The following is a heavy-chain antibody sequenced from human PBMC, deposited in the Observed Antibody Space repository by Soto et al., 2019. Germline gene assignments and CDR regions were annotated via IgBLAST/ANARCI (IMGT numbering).Heavy chain of an antibody. D-gene: IGHD6-19*01. CDR1: GFTFSSYA. CDR2: ISGSGGST. V-gene: IGHV3-23*01. CDR3: AKGAVAGMPYYYGMDV. Sequence: GGSLRLSCAASGFTFSSYAMSWVRQAPGEGLEWVSAISGSGGSTYYADSVKGRFTISRDNSKNTLYLQMNSLRAEDTAVYYCAKGAVAGMPYYYGMDVWGQGTTVTVSS. J-gene: IGHJ6*02.